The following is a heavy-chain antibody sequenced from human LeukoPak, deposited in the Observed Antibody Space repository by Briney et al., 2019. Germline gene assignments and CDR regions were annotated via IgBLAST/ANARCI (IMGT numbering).Heavy chain of an antibody. V-gene: IGHV4-38-2*02. CDR2: IYHSGST. CDR1: GYSISSGYY. CDR3: ARDGYSSWAKNWFDP. J-gene: IGHJ5*02. D-gene: IGHD6-13*01. Sequence: TTSETLSLTCTVSGYSISSGYYWGWIRQPPGKGLEWIGSIYHSGSTYYNPSLKSRVTISVDTSKNQFSLKLSSVTAADTAVYYCARDGYSSWAKNWFDPWGQGTLVTVSS.